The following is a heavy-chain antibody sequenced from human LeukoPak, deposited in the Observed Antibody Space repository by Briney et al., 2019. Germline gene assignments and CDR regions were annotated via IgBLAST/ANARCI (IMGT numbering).Heavy chain of an antibody. CDR2: IYTSGIT. CDR1: GGSISSHF. D-gene: IGHD1-26*01. CDR3: ARETADLGRSLDS. V-gene: IGHV4-4*07. J-gene: IGHJ4*02. Sequence: SETLSLTCTVSGGSISSHFWSWIRQPAGKGLEWIGRIYTSGITNSNPSLKSRVAMSLDTSKNQFSLNLTSVTAADTAVYFCARETADLGRSLDSWGQGTLVTVSS.